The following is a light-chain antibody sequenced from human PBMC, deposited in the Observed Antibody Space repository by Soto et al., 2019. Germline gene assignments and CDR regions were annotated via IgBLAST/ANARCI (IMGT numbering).Light chain of an antibody. CDR2: GAS. J-gene: IGKJ1*01. Sequence: MKQSPGTVSVSPGEGATLSCRASQSVSSSYLAWYQQQNGQARRLIIYGASTRATGIPARFSGSSYGTVGNIILSILEAEDGLVYCGQQYGSSLWTFGQGTKVDIK. CDR1: QSVSSSY. V-gene: IGKV3-20*01. CDR3: QQYGSSLWT.